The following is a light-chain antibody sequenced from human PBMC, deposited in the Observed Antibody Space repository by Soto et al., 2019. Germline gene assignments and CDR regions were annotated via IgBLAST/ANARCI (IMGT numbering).Light chain of an antibody. J-gene: IGKJ5*01. V-gene: IGKV1-33*01. CDR3: QQYENLPT. Sequence: DIQMTQSPSSLSASVGDRVTITFQASQNINNYLNWYQQKPGRAPKLLIYDASNLEAGVPSRFRGSGSGTDFTSTISRLQPEDIATYYCQQYENLPTFGQGTRLEIK. CDR2: DAS. CDR1: QNINNY.